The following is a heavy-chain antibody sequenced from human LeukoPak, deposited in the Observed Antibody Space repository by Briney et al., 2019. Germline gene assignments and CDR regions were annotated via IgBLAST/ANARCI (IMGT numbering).Heavy chain of an antibody. J-gene: IGHJ4*02. CDR1: GGSISNSNW. V-gene: IGHV4-4*02. Sequence: SGTLSLTCAVSGGSISNSNWWSWVRQPPKKGLEWIGEIYHSGSTNYNPSLRSRITISVDKSKNQFSLKLSSVTAADTAVYYCARGGGTPTTVVTPFDYWGQGTLVTVSS. CDR3: ARGGGTPTTVVTPFDY. D-gene: IGHD4-17*01. CDR2: IYHSGST.